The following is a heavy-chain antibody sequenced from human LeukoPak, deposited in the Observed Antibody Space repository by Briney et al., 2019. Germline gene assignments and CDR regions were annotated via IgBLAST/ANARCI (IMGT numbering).Heavy chain of an antibody. CDR2: MNYNSGNT. CDR3: ARVKYNWNDVFENWFDP. J-gene: IGHJ5*02. D-gene: IGHD1-1*01. CDR1: GYTFTSFD. Sequence: ASVKVSCKASGYTFTSFDINWVRQATGQGLEWMGWMNYNSGNTGYAQKFQGRVIMTRNISISTAYMELSSLRSEDSAVYYCARVKYNWNDVFENWFDPWGQGTLVTVSS. V-gene: IGHV1-8*01.